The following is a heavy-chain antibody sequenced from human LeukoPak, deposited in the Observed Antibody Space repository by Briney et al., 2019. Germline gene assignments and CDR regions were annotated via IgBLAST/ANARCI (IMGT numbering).Heavy chain of an antibody. CDR3: AKTGQWLVEGYFDY. J-gene: IGHJ4*02. D-gene: IGHD6-19*01. CDR1: GFTFSSYA. V-gene: IGHV3-23*01. CDR2: ISGSGGST. Sequence: GGSLRLSCAASGFTFSSYAMSWVRQAPGKGLEWVSAISGSGGSTYYADSVKGRFTISRVNSKNTLYLQMNSLRAEDTAVYYCAKTGQWLVEGYFDYWGQGTLVTVSS.